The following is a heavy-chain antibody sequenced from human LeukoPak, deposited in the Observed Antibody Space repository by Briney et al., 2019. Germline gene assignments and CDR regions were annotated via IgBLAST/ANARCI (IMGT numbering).Heavy chain of an antibody. CDR1: GGSIGSYY. CDR2: IYYSGST. D-gene: IGHD6-13*01. CDR3: ARDSERIAAAGPGFDP. J-gene: IGHJ5*02. Sequence: SETLSLTCTVSGGSIGSYYWSWIRQPPGKGLEWIGYIYYSGSTNYNPSLKSRVTISVDTSKNQFSLKLSSVTAADTGVYFCARDSERIAAAGPGFDPWGQGTLVTVSS. V-gene: IGHV4-59*01.